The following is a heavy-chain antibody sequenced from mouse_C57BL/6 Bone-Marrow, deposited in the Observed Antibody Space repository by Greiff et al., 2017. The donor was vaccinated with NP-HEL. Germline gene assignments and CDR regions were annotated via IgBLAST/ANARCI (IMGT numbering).Heavy chain of an antibody. Sequence: VQLQQSGAELVRPGASVKLSCKASCFDIKDSYMHWVKQRPEQGLEWIGWFTPDHGDTEYDENFQGKATITADTSSNTAYLQLSSLTSEDTAVYYCTIVCYMNWCFAYWGQGTLVTVSA. V-gene: IGHV14-4*01. CDR1: CFDIKDSY. D-gene: IGHD4-1*01. J-gene: IGHJ3*01. CDR2: FTPDHGDT. CDR3: TIVCYMNWCFAY.